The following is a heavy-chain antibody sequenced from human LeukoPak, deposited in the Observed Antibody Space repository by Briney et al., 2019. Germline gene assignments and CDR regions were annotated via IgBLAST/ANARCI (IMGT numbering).Heavy chain of an antibody. CDR3: AELGITMIGGV. CDR1: GFTFSSYE. J-gene: IGHJ6*04. V-gene: IGHV3-48*03. Sequence: GGSLRLSCAASGFTFSSYEMNWVRQAPGKGLEWVSYISSSGSTIYYADSVKGRFTVSRDNAKNSLYLQMNSLRAEDTAVYYCAELGITMIGGVWGKGTTVTISS. CDR2: ISSSGSTI. D-gene: IGHD3-10*02.